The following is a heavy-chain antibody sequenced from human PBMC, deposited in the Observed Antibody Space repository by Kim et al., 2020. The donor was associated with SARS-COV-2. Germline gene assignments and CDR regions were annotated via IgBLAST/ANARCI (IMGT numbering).Heavy chain of an antibody. CDR1: GGSISSYY. J-gene: IGHJ3*02. V-gene: IGHV4-59*13. D-gene: IGHD3-9*01. Sequence: SETLSLTCTVSGGSISSYYWSWIRQPPGKGLEWIGYIYYSGSTNYNPSLKSRVTISVDTSKNQFSLKLSSVTAAYTAVYYCARGVYDILTGYYLDAFDIWGQGTMATVSS. CDR2: IYYSGST. CDR3: ARGVYDILTGYYLDAFDI.